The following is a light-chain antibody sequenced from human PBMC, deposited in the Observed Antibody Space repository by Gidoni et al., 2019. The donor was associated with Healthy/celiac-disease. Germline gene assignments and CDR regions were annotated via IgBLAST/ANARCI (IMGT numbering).Light chain of an antibody. Sequence: FMLTQPHSVSETPGKTVPISRTGSSGSIASNYVQSYEQRPGSAPTPVIYENNQSPSGVPDRFSGSIDSSSNAAALTISGLKTEDEADYYCQSYDSSNQGVVFGGGTKLTVL. CDR3: QSYDSSNQGVV. J-gene: IGLJ2*01. CDR2: ENN. V-gene: IGLV6-57*02. CDR1: SGSIASNY.